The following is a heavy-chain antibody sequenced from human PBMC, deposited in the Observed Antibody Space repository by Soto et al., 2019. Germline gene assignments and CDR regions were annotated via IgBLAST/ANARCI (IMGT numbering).Heavy chain of an antibody. D-gene: IGHD1-1*01. Sequence: QVQLQESGPGLVKPSETLSLTCTVSGGSISSYYWCWIRQPPGKGLEWIGYIYYSGGTNYNPSLKSRVTTSVDTSKNQFSLKLSSVTASDTAVYYCARRYGYNFDYWGEGTVVTVSS. CDR2: IYYSGGT. CDR3: ARRYGYNFDY. J-gene: IGHJ4*02. V-gene: IGHV4-59*08. CDR1: GGSISSYY.